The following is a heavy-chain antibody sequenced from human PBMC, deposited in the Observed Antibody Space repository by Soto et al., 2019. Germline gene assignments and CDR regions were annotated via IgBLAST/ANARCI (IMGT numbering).Heavy chain of an antibody. V-gene: IGHV3-74*03. CDR2: IKSDGSDT. CDR1: GFTFSSDW. J-gene: IGHJ4*02. Sequence: SLRLSCVASGFTFSSDWMHWVRKAPGKGLVWVAHIKSDGSDTKYADSVKGRFTISRDNAKNSVYPQMNSLRAEDTAVYYCARAAPFNYGGNSGFDCWGQGTLVTVSS. D-gene: IGHD4-17*01. CDR3: ARAAPFNYGGNSGFDC.